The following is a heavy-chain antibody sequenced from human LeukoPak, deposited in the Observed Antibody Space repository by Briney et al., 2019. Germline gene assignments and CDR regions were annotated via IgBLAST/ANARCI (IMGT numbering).Heavy chain of an antibody. CDR3: ARGGPSYGSGSDAFDI. V-gene: IGHV1-18*01. J-gene: IGHJ3*02. CDR1: GYTFTSYG. CDR2: ISAYNGNT. Sequence: ASVKVSCKASGYTFTSYGSSWVRQAPGQGLEWMGWISAYNGNTSYAQKLQGRVTMTTDTSTSTAYMELRSLRSDDTAVYYCARGGPSYGSGSDAFDIWGQGTMVTVSS. D-gene: IGHD3-10*01.